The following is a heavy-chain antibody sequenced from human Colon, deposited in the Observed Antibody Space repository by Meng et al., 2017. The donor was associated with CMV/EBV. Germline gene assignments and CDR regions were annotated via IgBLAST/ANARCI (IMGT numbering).Heavy chain of an antibody. CDR1: GFTFSSYS. V-gene: IGHV3-21*04. CDR3: VRFSTIFGVPVFDH. Sequence: GESLKISCAASGFTFSSYSMNWVRQAPGKRLEWVSSISSSSSYIYYAASVKGRFTISRDNANNFLYLQMNSLRAEDTALYYCVRFSTIFGVPVFDHWGQGTLVTVSS. D-gene: IGHD3-3*01. CDR2: ISSSSSYI. J-gene: IGHJ4*02.